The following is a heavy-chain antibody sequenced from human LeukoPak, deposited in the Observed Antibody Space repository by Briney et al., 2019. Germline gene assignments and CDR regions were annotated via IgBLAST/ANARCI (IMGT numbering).Heavy chain of an antibody. D-gene: IGHD3-22*01. Sequence: PSETLSLTCTVSGYSISSGYYWGWIRQPPGKGLEWIGSIYHSGSTYYNPSLKSRVTISVDTSKNQFSLKLSSVTAADTAVYYCARATYDSSGYAPPSFDYWGQGTLVTVSS. V-gene: IGHV4-38-2*02. CDR3: ARATYDSSGYAPPSFDY. CDR1: GYSISSGYY. CDR2: IYHSGST. J-gene: IGHJ4*02.